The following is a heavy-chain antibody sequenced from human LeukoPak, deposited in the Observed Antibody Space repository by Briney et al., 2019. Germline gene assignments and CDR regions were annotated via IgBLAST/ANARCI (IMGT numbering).Heavy chain of an antibody. V-gene: IGHV3-49*03. J-gene: IGHJ4*02. CDR3: SRGLHDYGDSNYYFDQ. D-gene: IGHD4-17*01. CDR2: IRKKGYGETT. CDR1: GFGFGDDA. Sequence: GGSLRLACTASGFGFGDDAWSWFRQAPGKGLEFVFFIRKKGYGETTDYAASVRGRFTISRDDAKSIAYLQMNSLEIEDTALYYCSRGLHDYGDSNYYFDQWGRGTQVTVSS.